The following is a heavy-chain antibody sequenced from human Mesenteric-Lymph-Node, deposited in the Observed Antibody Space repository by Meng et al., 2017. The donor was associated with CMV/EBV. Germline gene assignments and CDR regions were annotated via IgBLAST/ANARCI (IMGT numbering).Heavy chain of an antibody. CDR3: ARVGDCSGGSCYDWFDP. J-gene: IGHJ5*02. V-gene: IGHV1-2*02. CDR2: INPNSGGT. Sequence: SVKVSCKASGYTFTGYYMHWVRQAPGQGLEWMGWINPNSGGTNYAQKFQGRVTMTRDTSISTAYMELSRLRSDDTAVYYCARVGDCSGGSCYDWFDPWGQGTLVTVSS. D-gene: IGHD2-15*01. CDR1: GYTFTGYY.